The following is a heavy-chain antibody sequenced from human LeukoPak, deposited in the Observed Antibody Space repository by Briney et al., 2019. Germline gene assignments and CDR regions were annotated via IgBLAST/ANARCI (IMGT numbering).Heavy chain of an antibody. V-gene: IGHV3-23*01. J-gene: IGHJ4*02. CDR1: GFTFSSYA. D-gene: IGHD3-9*01. Sequence: PGGSLRLSCAASGFTFSSYAMSWVRQAPGKGLEWVSAISGSGGSTFYADSVKGRFTISRDNSKNTLYLQMNSLRAEDTAVYYCAGRASFIFDWLQMWGQGTLVTVSS. CDR2: ISGSGGST. CDR3: AGRASFIFDWLQM.